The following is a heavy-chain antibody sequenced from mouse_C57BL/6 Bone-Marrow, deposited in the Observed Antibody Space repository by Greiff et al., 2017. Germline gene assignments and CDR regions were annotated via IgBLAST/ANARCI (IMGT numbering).Heavy chain of an antibody. V-gene: IGHV14-4*01. J-gene: IGHJ3*01. CDR3: TRYYDYAY. CDR1: GFNINDDY. Sequence: VQLQQSGAELVRPGASVKLSCTASGFNINDDYMHWVKQGPEQGLAWIGWIDPENGDTEYDSKFQGKATITADTSSKTAYLQLSSLTSEDTAVYCCTRYYDYAYWGQGTLVTVSA. D-gene: IGHD2-4*01. CDR2: IDPENGDT.